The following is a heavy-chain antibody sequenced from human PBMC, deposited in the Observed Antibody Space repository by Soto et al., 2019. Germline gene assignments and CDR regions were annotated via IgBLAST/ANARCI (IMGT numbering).Heavy chain of an antibody. V-gene: IGHV4-39*01. Sequence: QLQLQESGPGLVKPSETLSLTCTVSGGSISSSSYYWGWIRQPPGKGLEWIGSIYYSGSTYYNPSLKSRVTISVDTSKNQFSLKLSSVTAADTAVYYCVRQWVYYYGMDVWGQGTTVTVSS. CDR3: VRQWVYYYGMDV. J-gene: IGHJ6*02. CDR2: IYYSGST. CDR1: GGSISSSSYY.